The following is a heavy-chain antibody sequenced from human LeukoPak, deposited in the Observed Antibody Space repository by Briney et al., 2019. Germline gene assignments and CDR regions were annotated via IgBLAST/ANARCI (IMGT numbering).Heavy chain of an antibody. Sequence: SETLSLTCTVSGGSISSGGYYWSWIRQHPGKGLEWIGYIYYSGSTYYNPSLKSRVTISVDTSKNQFSLKLSSVTAADTAVYYCVRDGGYYYDSSGKYGAFDIWGQGTMVTVSS. CDR2: IYYSGST. CDR3: VRDGGYYYDSSGKYGAFDI. D-gene: IGHD3-22*01. V-gene: IGHV4-31*03. CDR1: GGSISSGGYY. J-gene: IGHJ3*02.